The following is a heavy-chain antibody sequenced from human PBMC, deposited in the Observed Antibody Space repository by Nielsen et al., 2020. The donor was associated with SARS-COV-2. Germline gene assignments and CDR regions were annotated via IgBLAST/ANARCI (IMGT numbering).Heavy chain of an antibody. CDR1: GYTFTSND. D-gene: IGHD1-26*01. V-gene: IGHV1-2*06. J-gene: IGHJ4*02. CDR2: INPNTGGT. Sequence: ASVKVSCKASGYTFTSNDITWVRQAPGQGLEWMGRINPNTGGTNYAQNFQGRVTMASDASISTAYMEVSRLRSDDTAVYYCARMRRTGGYFDYWGQGTLVTVSS. CDR3: ARMRRTGGYFDY.